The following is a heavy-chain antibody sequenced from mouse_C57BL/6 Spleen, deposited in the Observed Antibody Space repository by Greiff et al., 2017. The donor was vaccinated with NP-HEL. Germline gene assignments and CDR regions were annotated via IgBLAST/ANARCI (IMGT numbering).Heavy chain of an antibody. D-gene: IGHD1-1*01. J-gene: IGHJ4*01. Sequence: EVKLVESGGGLVKPGGSLKLSCAASGFTFSDYGMHWVRQAPEKGLEWVAYISSGSSTIYYADTVKGRFTISRDNAKNTLFLQMTSLRSEDTAMYYCARRDTTVVPYYYAMDYWGQGTSVTVSS. V-gene: IGHV5-17*01. CDR1: GFTFSDYG. CDR3: ARRDTTVVPYYYAMDY. CDR2: ISSGSSTI.